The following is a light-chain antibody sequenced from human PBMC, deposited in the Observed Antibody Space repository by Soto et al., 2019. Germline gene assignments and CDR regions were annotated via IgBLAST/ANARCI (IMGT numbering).Light chain of an antibody. CDR2: GAS. CDR3: QQYGSSTSVA. Sequence: EIVMTQSPATLSVSPGERATLSCRASQSVSSNLAWYQQKPGQAPRLLIYGASTRATGIPARFSGSGSGTEFTLTISSLQSEDFAVYYCQQYGSSTSVAFGQGTKVEIK. V-gene: IGKV3-15*01. CDR1: QSVSSN. J-gene: IGKJ1*01.